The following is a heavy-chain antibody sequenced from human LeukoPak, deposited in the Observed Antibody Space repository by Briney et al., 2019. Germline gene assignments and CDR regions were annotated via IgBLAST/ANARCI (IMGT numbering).Heavy chain of an antibody. D-gene: IGHD5-12*01. J-gene: IGHJ4*02. CDR1: GFTFSSYA. V-gene: IGHV3-23*01. CDR2: VSGSGGST. CDR3: AKDLDLVATITGN. Sequence: PGGSLRLSCAASGFTFSSYAMSWVRQAPGKGLEWVSGVSGSGGSTYYADSAKGRFTISRDNSKNTLYLQMNSLRAEDTAVYYCAKDLDLVATITGNWGQGTLVTVSS.